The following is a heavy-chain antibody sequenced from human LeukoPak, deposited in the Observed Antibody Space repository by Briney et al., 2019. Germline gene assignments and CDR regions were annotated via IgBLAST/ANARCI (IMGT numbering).Heavy chain of an antibody. CDR3: ARGAIVARPSD. D-gene: IGHD6-6*01. Sequence: GRSLRHSHSASGFNFRNHAMLCARPATGKGLEWGALLWYEGRNEQYTDYVKSRYTISRDNAQNMLYLQMDSLRADDTSVYYCARGAIVARPSDWGQGTLVTVSS. J-gene: IGHJ4*02. CDR1: GFNFRNHA. CDR2: LWYEGRNE. V-gene: IGHV3-33*01.